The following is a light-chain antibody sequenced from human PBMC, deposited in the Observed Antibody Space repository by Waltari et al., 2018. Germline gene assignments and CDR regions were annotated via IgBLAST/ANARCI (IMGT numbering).Light chain of an antibody. CDR2: DVS. CDR1: SSDIGTYHF. J-gene: IGLJ3*02. Sequence: QSALTQPASVSGSPGQSITIPCTGTSSDIGTYHFVSWYQQHPGKAPKLMIYDVSYRPSGVSNRFSGSKSGNTASLTISGLQAEDEADYYCSSYTGSSTLWVFGGGTKLSVL. CDR3: SSYTGSSTLWV. V-gene: IGLV2-14*03.